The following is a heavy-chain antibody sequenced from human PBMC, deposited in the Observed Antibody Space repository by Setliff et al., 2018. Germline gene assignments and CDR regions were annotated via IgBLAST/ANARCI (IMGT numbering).Heavy chain of an antibody. J-gene: IGHJ6*03. CDR2: TIPMFGTT. CDR3: VREGVDRRSSTDYRYYMDV. CDR1: GATFSSHG. Sequence: SVKVSFKASGATFSSHGISWVRQAPGQGLEWMGGTIPMFGTTEYAQKFQGRLTIITDESTNTAFMQLSSLRSDDTAVYYCVREGVDRRSSTDYRYYMDVWGKGTTVTVSS. V-gene: IGHV1-69*05. D-gene: IGHD6-6*01.